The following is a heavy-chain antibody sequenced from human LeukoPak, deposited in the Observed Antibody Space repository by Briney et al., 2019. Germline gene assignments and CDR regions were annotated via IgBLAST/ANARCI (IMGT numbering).Heavy chain of an antibody. J-gene: IGHJ4*02. CDR3: ARVEVAAAGTGEFDY. D-gene: IGHD6-13*01. Sequence: ASQTLSLTCTVSGGSISSGGYYWSWIRQHPGKGLEWIGYIYYSGSTYYNPSLKSRVTISVDTSKNQFSLKLSSVTAADTAVYYCARVEVAAAGTGEFDYWGQGTLVTVSS. CDR1: GGSISSGGYY. V-gene: IGHV4-31*03. CDR2: IYYSGST.